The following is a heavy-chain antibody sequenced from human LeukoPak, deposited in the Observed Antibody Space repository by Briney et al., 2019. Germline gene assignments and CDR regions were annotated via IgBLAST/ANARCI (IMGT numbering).Heavy chain of an antibody. CDR1: GFTFSSYA. CDR3: ARAARYDSSGYYSSPYYFDY. Sequence: PGGSLRLSCAASGFTFSSYAMHWVRQAPGRGLEYVSAISSNGGSTYYANSVKGRFTISRDNSKNTLYLQMGSLRAEDMAVYYCARAARYDSSGYYSSPYYFDYWGQGTLVTVSS. CDR2: ISSNGGST. V-gene: IGHV3-64*01. D-gene: IGHD3-22*01. J-gene: IGHJ4*02.